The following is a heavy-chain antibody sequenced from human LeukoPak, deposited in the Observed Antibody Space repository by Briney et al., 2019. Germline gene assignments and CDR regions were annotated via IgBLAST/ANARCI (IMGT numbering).Heavy chain of an antibody. CDR2: IIPILGIA. V-gene: IGHV1-69*04. J-gene: IGHJ3*02. Sequence: SVKVSCKASGGTFSSYAISWVRQAPGQGLEWMGRIIPILGIANYAQKFQGRVTITADKSTSTAYMELSSLRSEDTAVYYCARSVVATAKDAFDIWGQGTMVTVSS. CDR3: ARSVVATAKDAFDI. D-gene: IGHD2-21*02. CDR1: GGTFSSYA.